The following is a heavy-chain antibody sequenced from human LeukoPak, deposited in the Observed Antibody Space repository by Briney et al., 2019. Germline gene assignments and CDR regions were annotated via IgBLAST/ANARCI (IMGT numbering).Heavy chain of an antibody. V-gene: IGHV1-2*02. CDR3: ARSAGYNWFDP. CDR1: GYTFTGNY. Sequence: GASVKVSCKTSGYTFTGNYMHWVRQAPGQGLEWMGWINPKSGDTKYAQKFQGRVTMTRDTSTSTVYMELSSLRSEDTAVYYCARSAGYNWFDPWGQGTLVTVSS. J-gene: IGHJ5*02. CDR2: INPKSGDT. D-gene: IGHD6-13*01.